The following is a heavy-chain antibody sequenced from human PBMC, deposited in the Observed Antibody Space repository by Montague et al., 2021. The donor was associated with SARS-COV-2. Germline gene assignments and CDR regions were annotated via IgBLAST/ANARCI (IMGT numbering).Heavy chain of an antibody. CDR2: INHSGST. CDR1: GGSLSGYD. D-gene: IGHD3-22*01. CDR3: ARGQGEITMIVVVLTAAAHYFDY. Sequence: SETLSLTCAVYGGSLSGYDWSWIRQPPGKGLERIGEINHSGSTKYNPSLKSRVSISVDTSKNQFSLKLNSVTAADTAVYYCARGQGEITMIVVVLTAAAHYFDYWGQGTLVTVSP. V-gene: IGHV4-34*01. J-gene: IGHJ4*02.